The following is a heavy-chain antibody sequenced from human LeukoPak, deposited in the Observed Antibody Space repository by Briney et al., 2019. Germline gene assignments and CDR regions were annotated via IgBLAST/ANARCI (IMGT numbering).Heavy chain of an antibody. V-gene: IGHV3-30*18. CDR2: ISYDGSNK. D-gene: IGHD1-26*01. J-gene: IGHJ6*02. CDR3: AKWDGFYGMDV. CDR1: GFTFSSYG. Sequence: GGSLRLSCAASGFTFSSYGMHWVRQAPGKGLERVAVISYDGSNKYYADSVKGRFTISRDNSKNTLYLQMNSLRAEDTAVYYCAKWDGFYGMDVWGQGTTVTVSS.